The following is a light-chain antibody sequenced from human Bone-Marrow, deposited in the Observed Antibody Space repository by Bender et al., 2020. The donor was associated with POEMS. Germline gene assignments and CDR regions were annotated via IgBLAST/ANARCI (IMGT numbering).Light chain of an antibody. Sequence: QSVLTQPPSASGTPGQRVTISCSGLTSNVGSDFVYWYQQLPGAAPKLLIYRSNQLPSGVPDRFSGSKSATSASLAISGLQPEDEGDYYCCSFEGSYTSVFGGGTKLTVL. CDR3: CSFEGSYTSV. V-gene: IGLV1-47*01. J-gene: IGLJ3*02. CDR1: TSNVGSDF. CDR2: RSN.